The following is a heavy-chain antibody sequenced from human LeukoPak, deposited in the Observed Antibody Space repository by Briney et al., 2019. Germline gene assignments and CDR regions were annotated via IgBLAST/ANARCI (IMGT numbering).Heavy chain of an antibody. CDR3: ARSWELDI. CDR1: GFVFSSSG. J-gene: IGHJ3*02. D-gene: IGHD1-26*01. V-gene: IGHV3-48*01. Sequence: GGSLRLSCAASGFVFSSSGMSWVRQAPGKGLEWVSYISSRSSTIYHADSVKGRFTISRDNAKNSLYLQMNSLRAEDTAVYYCARSWELDIWGQGTMVTVSS. CDR2: ISSRSSTI.